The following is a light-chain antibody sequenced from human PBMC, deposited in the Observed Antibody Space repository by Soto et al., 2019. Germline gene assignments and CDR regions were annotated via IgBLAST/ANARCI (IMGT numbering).Light chain of an antibody. J-gene: IGKJ1*01. CDR3: QQYGSSGT. CDR1: QSISSW. CDR2: DVS. V-gene: IGKV1-5*02. Sequence: DIQMTQSPSTLSASVGDRVTIICRASQSISSWLAWYQQKPGKAPKLLIYDVSSLESGVPSRFSGSGSGTDFTFTISRLEPEDFAVYYCQQYGSSGTFGQGTKVDIK.